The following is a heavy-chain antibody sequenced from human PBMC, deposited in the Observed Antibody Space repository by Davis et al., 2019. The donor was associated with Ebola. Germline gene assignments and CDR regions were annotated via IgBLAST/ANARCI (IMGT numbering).Heavy chain of an antibody. CDR1: GFHFNDYE. V-gene: IGHV3-48*03. Sequence: GGSLRLSCAASGFHFNDYEMNWVRQAPGKGLEWVAYISKTSYTQYYADSVKGRFTISRDSAKNSVYLQMNSLRVEDTGTYYCARDDYGDYYGEDFWGQGTLVTVSS. CDR3: ARDDYGDYYGEDF. D-gene: IGHD4-17*01. J-gene: IGHJ4*02. CDR2: ISKTSYTQ.